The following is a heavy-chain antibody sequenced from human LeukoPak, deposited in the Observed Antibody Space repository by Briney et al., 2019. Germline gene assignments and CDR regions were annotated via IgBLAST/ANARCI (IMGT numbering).Heavy chain of an antibody. V-gene: IGHV1-2*06. CDR1: GYTFTGYY. CDR2: INPNSGST. Sequence: ASVKVSCKASGYTFTGYYMHWVRQAPGQGLEWMGRINPNSGSTNYAQKFQGRVTMTRDTSISTAYMELSRLRSDDTAVYYCSTVGATTRYYFDYWGQGTLVTVSS. D-gene: IGHD1-26*01. CDR3: STVGATTRYYFDY. J-gene: IGHJ4*02.